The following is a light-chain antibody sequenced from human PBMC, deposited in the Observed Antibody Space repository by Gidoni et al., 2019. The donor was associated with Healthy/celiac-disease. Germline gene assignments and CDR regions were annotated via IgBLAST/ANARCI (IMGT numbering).Light chain of an antibody. CDR1: SSNIGSTL. CDR3: AAWDDSLSGHVV. J-gene: IGLJ2*01. CDR2: RNN. Sequence: SVLTHPPAASGTPRQMVTISCSGSSSNIGSTLVYWYQQLPGTAPKLLIYRNNQRPSGVPDRFSGSKSGTSASLVISGLRSEDEADYYWAAWDDSLSGHVVFGGGTKLTVL. V-gene: IGLV1-47*01.